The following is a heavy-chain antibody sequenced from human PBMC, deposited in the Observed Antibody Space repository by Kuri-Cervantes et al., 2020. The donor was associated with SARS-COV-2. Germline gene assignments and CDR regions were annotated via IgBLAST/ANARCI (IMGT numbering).Heavy chain of an antibody. J-gene: IGHJ4*02. V-gene: IGHV1-18*01. D-gene: IGHD2-2*01. CDR2: ISAHIANT. Sequence: ASVKVSCKASGYTFSDYGISWLRQTPGQGLEWMGWISAHIANTSYAQKFQGRVTMTTDTSTGTAFLDLRSLRSDDTAVYYCVRDLAVVVPAATDDYWGQGTLVTVSS. CDR1: GYTFSDYG. CDR3: VRDLAVVVPAATDDY.